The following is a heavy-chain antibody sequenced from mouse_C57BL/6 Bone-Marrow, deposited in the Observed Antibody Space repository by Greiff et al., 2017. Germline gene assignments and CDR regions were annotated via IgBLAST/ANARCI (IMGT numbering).Heavy chain of an antibody. CDR3: TPFTTRVDY. V-gene: IGHV14-4*01. D-gene: IGHD1-1*01. J-gene: IGHJ2*01. CDR1: GFNIKDDY. CDR2: IDPENGDT. Sequence: VQLQQSGAELVRPGASVKLSCTASGFNIKDDYMHWVKQRPEQGLEWIGWIDPENGDTEYASKFQGKATITADTSSNTAYLQLSSLTSEDTAVYYCTPFTTRVDYWGQGTTLTVSS.